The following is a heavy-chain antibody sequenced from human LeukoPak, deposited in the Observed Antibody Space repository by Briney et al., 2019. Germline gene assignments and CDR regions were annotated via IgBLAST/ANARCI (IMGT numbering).Heavy chain of an antibody. D-gene: IGHD6-13*01. CDR3: ARQRVTAAENNYFYYYMDF. CDR1: GYTFTSYS. CDR2: MNPNRGNT. Sequence: AASVKVSCKASGYTFTSYSIHWVRQAPGQGLEWMGWMNPNRGNTGYEQKFQGRVTMTTDTSTSTAYMELRSLRSDDTAVYYCARQRVTAAENNYFYYYMDFWGKGTTVTVSS. J-gene: IGHJ6*03. V-gene: IGHV1-8*02.